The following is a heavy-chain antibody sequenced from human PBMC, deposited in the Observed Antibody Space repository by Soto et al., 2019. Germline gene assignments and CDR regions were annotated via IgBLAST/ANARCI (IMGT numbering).Heavy chain of an antibody. CDR2: ISNYNGDT. Sequence: QVQLVQSGAEVKKPGASVQVSCKASGYTFTRYSINWVRQAPGQGLEWVGWISNYNGDTKYAEKFQGRVTLTTDTSTTTTYKDLRSLTSDDTAVYFCARGDSTGSPTGWFDPWGQGTLVTVSS. J-gene: IGHJ5*02. V-gene: IGHV1-18*04. CDR3: ARGDSTGSPTGWFDP. CDR1: GYTFTRYS. D-gene: IGHD6-19*01.